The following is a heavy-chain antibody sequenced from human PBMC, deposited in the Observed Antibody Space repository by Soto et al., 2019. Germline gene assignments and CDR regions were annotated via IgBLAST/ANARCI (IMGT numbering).Heavy chain of an antibody. CDR1: GGSISGYF. CDR3: TRDYESGSYRNWFDP. CDR2: VYYSGST. J-gene: IGHJ5*02. Sequence: SETLSLTCTVSGGSISGYFWSWIRQPPGRGLEWIGYVYYSGSTTYNPSLKGRVSMSVDTSKNQFSLKLSSVTAADTAVYYCTRDYESGSYRNWFDPWGQGTLVTVSS. V-gene: IGHV4-59*01. D-gene: IGHD3-10*01.